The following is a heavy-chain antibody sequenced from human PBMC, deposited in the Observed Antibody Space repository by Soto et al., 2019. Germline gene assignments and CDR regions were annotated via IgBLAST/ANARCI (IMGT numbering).Heavy chain of an antibody. J-gene: IGHJ4*02. CDR2: IDPKSGGT. CDR1: GYTFTDCY. Sequence: ASVKVSCKASGYTFTDCYMHWVRQAPGQGLEWMGWIDPKSGGTNYAQKFQGRVTMTRDTSINTAFMDLSTLRADDTAGYYCARGMGSRSQKRYDYWGQGALVTVSS. D-gene: IGHD3-10*01. V-gene: IGHV1-2*02. CDR3: ARGMGSRSQKRYDY.